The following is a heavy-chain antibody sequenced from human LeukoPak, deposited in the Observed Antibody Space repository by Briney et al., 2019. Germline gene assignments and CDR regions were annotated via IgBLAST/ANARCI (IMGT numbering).Heavy chain of an antibody. CDR3: AREGDYCSSTSCYYEVDY. V-gene: IGHV1-18*01. Sequence: ASVKVSFKASGYTFTSYGVSWVRQAPGQGLEWMGWISAYNGNTNYAQKLQGRVTMTTDTSTSTAYMELRSLRSDDTAVYYCAREGDYCSSTSCYYEVDYRGQGTLVTVSS. CDR2: ISAYNGNT. D-gene: IGHD2-2*01. J-gene: IGHJ4*02. CDR1: GYTFTSYG.